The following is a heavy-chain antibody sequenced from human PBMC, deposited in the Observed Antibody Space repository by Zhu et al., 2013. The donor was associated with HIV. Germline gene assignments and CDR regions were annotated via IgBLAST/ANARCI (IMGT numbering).Heavy chain of an antibody. V-gene: IGHV1-18*01. D-gene: IGHD2-8*01. CDR1: GYTFTRYG. CDR2: ISAYNGNT. CDR3: AREGGLDIVLEGAMDV. J-gene: IGHJ6*03. Sequence: AELKKPGASVKVSCKASGYTFTRYGISWVRQAPGQGLEWMGWISAYNGNTKNAQKFQGRVTMTTDTSTSTAYMELRSLRLDDTAVYYCAREGGLDIVLEGAMDVWGKGTTVTVSS.